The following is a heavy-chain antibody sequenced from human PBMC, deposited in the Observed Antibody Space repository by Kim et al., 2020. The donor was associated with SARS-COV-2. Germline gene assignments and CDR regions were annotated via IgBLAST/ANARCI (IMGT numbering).Heavy chain of an antibody. CDR1: GGSFSGYY. CDR2: INHSGSP. Sequence: SETLSLTCAVYGGSFSGYYWSWIRQPPGKGLEWIGEINHSGSPNYNPSLKSRVTIPVDTSKNQFSLKLSSVTAADTAVYYCARDDILTGYQGGLDYWGQG. J-gene: IGHJ4*02. D-gene: IGHD3-9*01. CDR3: ARDDILTGYQGGLDY. V-gene: IGHV4-34*01.